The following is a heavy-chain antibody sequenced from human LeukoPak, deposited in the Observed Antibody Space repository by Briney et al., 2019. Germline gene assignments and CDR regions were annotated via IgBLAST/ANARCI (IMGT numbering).Heavy chain of an antibody. CDR1: GYTFTSYA. Sequence: ASVKVSCKASGYTFTSYAMNWVRQAPGQGLEWMGWINTNTGNPTYAQGFTGRFVFSLDTSVSTAYLQISSLKAEDSAVYYCARGQQLVFSLSPSADYWGQGTLVTVSS. CDR2: INTNTGNP. J-gene: IGHJ4*02. CDR3: ARGQQLVFSLSPSADY. V-gene: IGHV7-4-1*02. D-gene: IGHD6-13*01.